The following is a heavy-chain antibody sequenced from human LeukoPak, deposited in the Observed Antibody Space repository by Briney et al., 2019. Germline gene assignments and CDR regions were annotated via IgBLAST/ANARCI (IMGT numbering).Heavy chain of an antibody. D-gene: IGHD5-18*01. J-gene: IGHJ4*02. CDR2: ISANNGNT. CDR1: GFTFTSYG. Sequence: ASVKVSCKASGFTFTSYGISWVRQAPGQGLEWMGWISANNGNTIYAQKFQGRVTMTTDTSTTTAYMELRSLISDDTAVYFCARVVSGYSYGYAYFAYYFDYWGQGTLVTVSS. V-gene: IGHV1-18*01. CDR3: ARVVSGYSYGYAYFAYYFDY.